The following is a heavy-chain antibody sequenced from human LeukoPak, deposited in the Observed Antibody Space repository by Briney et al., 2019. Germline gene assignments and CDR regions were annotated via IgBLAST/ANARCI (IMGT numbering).Heavy chain of an antibody. CDR1: GGSISSDY. D-gene: IGHD1-1*01. Sequence: SETLSLTCTVSGGSISSDYWGWIRQPPGKGLEWIGSIYYSGSTYYNPSLRSRVTISVDTSKNQFSLKLYSVTAADTAVYYCARGGGWKYYFDYWGQGTLVTVSS. CDR2: IYYSGST. V-gene: IGHV4-38-2*02. J-gene: IGHJ4*02. CDR3: ARGGGWKYYFDY.